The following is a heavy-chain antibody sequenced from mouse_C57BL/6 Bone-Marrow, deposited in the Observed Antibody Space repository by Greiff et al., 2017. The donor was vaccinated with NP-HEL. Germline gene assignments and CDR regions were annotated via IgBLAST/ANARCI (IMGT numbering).Heavy chain of an antibody. V-gene: IGHV3-6*01. D-gene: IGHD1-1*01. CDR1: GYSITSGYY. CDR2: ISYDGSN. Sequence: VQLQESGPGLVKPSQSLSLTCSVTGYSITSGYYWNWIRQFPGNKLEWMGYISYDGSNNYNPSLKNRISITRDTSKNQFFLKLNSVTTEDTATYYCATVYGSKYYYAMDYWGQGTSVTVSS. J-gene: IGHJ4*01. CDR3: ATVYGSKYYYAMDY.